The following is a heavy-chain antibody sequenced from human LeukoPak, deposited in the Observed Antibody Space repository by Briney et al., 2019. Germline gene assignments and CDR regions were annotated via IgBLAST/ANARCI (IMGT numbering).Heavy chain of an antibody. CDR1: GFTFSSYA. CDR3: ARDRFDSSGYYYPSY. D-gene: IGHD3-22*01. J-gene: IGHJ4*02. V-gene: IGHV3-30-3*01. CDR2: ISYDGSNK. Sequence: GGSLRLSCAASGFTFSSYAMHWVRQAPGKGLEWVAVISYDGSNKYYADSVKGRFTISRDNSKNTPYLQMNSLRAEDTAVYYCARDRFDSSGYYYPSYWGQGTLVTVSS.